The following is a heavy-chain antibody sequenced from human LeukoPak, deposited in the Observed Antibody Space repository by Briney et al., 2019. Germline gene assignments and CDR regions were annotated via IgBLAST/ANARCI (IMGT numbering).Heavy chain of an antibody. J-gene: IGHJ5*02. CDR1: GFSFSSYN. D-gene: IGHD4-11*01. CDR2: ISSSSSAI. V-gene: IGHV3-48*04. CDR3: AKGEATVTS. Sequence: GGSLRLSCAASGFSFSSYNMNWVRQAPGKGLEWISYISSSSSAIYYADSVKGRFTISRDNAKNSLYLQMNSLRADDTAVYYCAKGEATVTSWGQGTLVTVSS.